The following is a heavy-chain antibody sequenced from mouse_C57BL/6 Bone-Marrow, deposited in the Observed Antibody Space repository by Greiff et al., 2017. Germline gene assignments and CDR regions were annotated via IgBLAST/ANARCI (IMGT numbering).Heavy chain of an antibody. CDR2: IWSGGST. CDR1: GFSLTSYG. Sequence: VQLQESGPGLVQPSQSLSITCTVSGFSLTSYGVHWVRQSPGKGLEWLGVIWSGGSTDYNAAFISRLSISKDKSKSQVFFKMNSLQADDTAKYYCAGGYQFFDYWGQGTTLTVSS. D-gene: IGHD1-1*02. J-gene: IGHJ2*01. CDR3: AGGYQFFDY. V-gene: IGHV2-2*01.